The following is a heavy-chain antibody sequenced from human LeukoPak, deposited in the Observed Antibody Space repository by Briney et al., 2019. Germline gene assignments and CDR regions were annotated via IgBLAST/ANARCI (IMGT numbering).Heavy chain of an antibody. V-gene: IGHV4-39*01. J-gene: IGHJ5*02. CDR1: GGSISSSSYY. CDR2: IYYSGST. D-gene: IGHD5-12*01. Sequence: SETLSLTCTVSGGSISSSSYYWGWIRQPPGKGLAWIGSIYYSGSTYYNPSLKSRVTISVDTSKNQFSLKLSSVTAADTAVYYCASGQGWLTDHWGRGTLVAVSS. CDR3: ASGQGWLTDH.